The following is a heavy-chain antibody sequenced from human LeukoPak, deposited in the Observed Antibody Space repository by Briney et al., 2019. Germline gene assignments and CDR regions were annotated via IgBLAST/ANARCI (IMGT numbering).Heavy chain of an antibody. J-gene: IGHJ4*02. CDR3: ARNQMAANTFDY. CDR1: GGSITSSKW. D-gene: IGHD1-26*01. V-gene: IGHV4-4*02. CDR2: ISHSGAA. Sequence: SGTLSLTCAVSGGSITSSKWGSWVRQSSGKGLEWIGEISHSGAANHNPSLKSRVTISVDKSKNKFSLELTSVTAADTAVYYCARNQMAANTFDYWGRGTLVTVSS.